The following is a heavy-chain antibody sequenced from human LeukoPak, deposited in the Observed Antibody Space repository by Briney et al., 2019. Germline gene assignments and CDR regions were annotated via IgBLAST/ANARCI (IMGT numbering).Heavy chain of an antibody. CDR3: ARGRRFITMVRGVTVFDY. J-gene: IGHJ4*02. D-gene: IGHD3-10*01. V-gene: IGHV4-39*07. CDR2: IYYSGST. Sequence: PSETLSLTCTVSGGSISSSSYYWGWIRQPPGKGLEWIGSIYYSGSTYYNPSLKSRVTISVDTSKNQFSLKLSSVTAADTAVYYCARGRRFITMVRGVTVFDYWGQGTLVTVSS. CDR1: GGSISSSSYY.